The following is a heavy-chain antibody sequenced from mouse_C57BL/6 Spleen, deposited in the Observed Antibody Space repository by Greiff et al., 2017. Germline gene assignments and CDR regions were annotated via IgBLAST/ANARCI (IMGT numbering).Heavy chain of an antibody. J-gene: IGHJ2*01. CDR1: GYTFTSYW. CDR3: ARSGYDDY. D-gene: IGHD3-1*01. CDR2: IDPSDSYT. Sequence: VQLQQPGAELVKPGASVKLSCKASGYTFTSYWMQWVKQRPGQGLEWIGEIDPSDSYTNYNQKFKGKATLTVDTSSSTAYMQLSSLTSEDSAVYYCARSGYDDYWGQGTTLTVSS. V-gene: IGHV1-50*01.